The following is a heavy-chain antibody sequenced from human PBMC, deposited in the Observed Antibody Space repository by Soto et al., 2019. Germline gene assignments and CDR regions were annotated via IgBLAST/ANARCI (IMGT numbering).Heavy chain of an antibody. CDR3: ARTMVGAANDPFDH. V-gene: IGHV1-69*01. D-gene: IGHD1-26*01. CDR2: FIPIFGTA. J-gene: IGHJ4*02. CDR1: GGTFSSYA. Sequence: QVQLVQSGAEVKKPGSSVKVSCKASGGTFSSYAISWVRQAPGQGLEWMGGFIPIFGTANYAQKFQGRVTITADESTSTAYKELSRLRSEDTAVYYDARTMVGAANDPFDHWGQGTLVTVSS.